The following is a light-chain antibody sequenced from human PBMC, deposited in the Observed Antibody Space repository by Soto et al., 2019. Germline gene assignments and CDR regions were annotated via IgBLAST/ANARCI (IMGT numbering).Light chain of an antibody. CDR3: QQYGDSPPT. CDR2: GTS. J-gene: IGKJ1*01. CDR1: QSVSSNS. V-gene: IGKV3-20*01. Sequence: EIVLTQSPGTLSLSPGESATLSCRASQSVSSNSLAWYRRNPGQPPSLLIYGTSTRATDIPRRFSGSGSGTDFTLNITRLEPEDFAVYFCQQYGDSPPTFGQGTKVEVK.